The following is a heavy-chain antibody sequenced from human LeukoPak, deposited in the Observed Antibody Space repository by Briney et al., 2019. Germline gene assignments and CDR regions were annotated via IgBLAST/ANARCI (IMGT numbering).Heavy chain of an antibody. D-gene: IGHD5-18*01. Sequence: PGGSLRLSCAASGFTFSRFWMSWVRQAPGEGLEWVANIKQDGSEKYYVDSVKGRFTISRDNAKNSLYLQMNSLRAEDTALYYCARDSTGYGYEEWNWGQGTLVTVSS. CDR2: IKQDGSEK. J-gene: IGHJ4*02. CDR3: ARDSTGYGYEEWN. CDR1: GFTFSRFW. V-gene: IGHV3-7*01.